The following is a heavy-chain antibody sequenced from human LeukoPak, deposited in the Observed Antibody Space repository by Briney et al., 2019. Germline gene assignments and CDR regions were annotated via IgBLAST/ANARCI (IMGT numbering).Heavy chain of an antibody. V-gene: IGHV1-2*02. Sequence: GASVKVSCKASGYTFTGYYMHWVRQAPGQGLEWMGWINPNSGGTNYAQKFQGRVTMTRDTSISTAYMELSRLRSDDTAVYYCARRRRTAMANDAFDIWGQGTMVTVSS. D-gene: IGHD5-18*01. CDR2: INPNSGGT. J-gene: IGHJ3*02. CDR3: ARRRRTAMANDAFDI. CDR1: GYTFTGYY.